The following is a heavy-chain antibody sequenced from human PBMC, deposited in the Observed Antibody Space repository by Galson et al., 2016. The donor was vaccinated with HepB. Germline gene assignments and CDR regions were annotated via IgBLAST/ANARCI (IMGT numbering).Heavy chain of an antibody. CDR3: ARLKGLLLPQYYYYYGMDV. CDR1: NASISSYY. J-gene: IGHJ6*02. D-gene: IGHD2/OR15-2a*01. CDR2: IYYSGRP. Sequence: TLSLTCTVSNASISSYYWSWVRQPPGKGLEWLGYIYYSGRPNYNSSLKSRVTISIDTSKNQFSLNLSSVTAADTAVYYCARLKGLLLPQYYYYYGMDVWGQGSTVTVSS. V-gene: IGHV4-59*01.